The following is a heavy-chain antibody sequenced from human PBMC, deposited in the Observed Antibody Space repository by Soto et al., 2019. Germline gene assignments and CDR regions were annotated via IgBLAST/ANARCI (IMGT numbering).Heavy chain of an antibody. V-gene: IGHV1-18*04. D-gene: IGHD3-22*01. CDR1: GYTFTDYG. CDR2: ISGYNGNT. J-gene: IGHJ6*02. CDR3: ARDREYYYDSNGNYYYHYGLDV. Sequence: QVQLVESGAEVKKPGASVKVSCKASGYTFTDYGISWVRQAPGQGLEWMGWISGYNGNTKYAQKFQGRVTMTTDTPTNTAYMELRSLRSDDTAVYYCARDREYYYDSNGNYYYHYGLDVWGQGTTVTVS.